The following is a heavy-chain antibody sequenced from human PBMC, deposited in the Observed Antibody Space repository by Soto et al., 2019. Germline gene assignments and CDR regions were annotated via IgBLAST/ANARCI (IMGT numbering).Heavy chain of an antibody. CDR2: IYYSGST. V-gene: IGHV4-31*03. D-gene: IGHD2-2*01. J-gene: IGHJ4*02. CDR3: ARAPPSEPGHFDC. CDR1: VGPSISGDYY. Sequence: SQSRPLTCLVSVGPSISGDYYWSWILQHPGKGLEWIGYIYYSGSTYYNPSLKSRVTISVDTSKNQFSLKLSSVTAADTAVYYCARAPPSEPGHFDCWGQGTLVSVSS.